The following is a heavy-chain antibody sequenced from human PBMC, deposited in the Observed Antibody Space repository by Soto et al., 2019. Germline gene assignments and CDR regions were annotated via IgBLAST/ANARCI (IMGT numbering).Heavy chain of an antibody. Sequence: GGSLRLSCTASGFTFGDYAMSWFRQAPGKGLEWVGFIRSKAYGGTTEYAASVKGRFTISRDDSKSIAYLQMNSLKTEDTAVYYCTREFIAYCGGDCYGGMDVWGQGTTVTVS. CDR3: TREFIAYCGGDCYGGMDV. CDR1: GFTFGDYA. D-gene: IGHD2-21*02. V-gene: IGHV3-49*03. CDR2: IRSKAYGGTT. J-gene: IGHJ6*02.